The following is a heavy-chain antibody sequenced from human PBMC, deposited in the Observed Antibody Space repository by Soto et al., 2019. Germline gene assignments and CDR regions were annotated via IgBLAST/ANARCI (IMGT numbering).Heavy chain of an antibody. D-gene: IGHD5-18*01. V-gene: IGHV3-13*01. CDR2: IGTAGDT. CDR1: GFTFSSYD. Sequence: PGGSLRLCCAASGFTFSSYDMHWVRQATGKGLEWVSAIGTAGDTYYPGSVKGRFTISRENAKNSLYLQMNSLRAGDTAVYYCARAYRGYSYGFYGMDVWGQGTTVTVSS. J-gene: IGHJ6*02. CDR3: ARAYRGYSYGFYGMDV.